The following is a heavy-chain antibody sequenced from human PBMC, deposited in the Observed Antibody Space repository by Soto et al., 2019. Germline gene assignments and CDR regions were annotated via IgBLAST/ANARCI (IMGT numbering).Heavy chain of an antibody. CDR2: INPNSGGT. J-gene: IGHJ5*02. CDR3: AHIGYGQQLGLTRSRQFDP. D-gene: IGHD6-13*01. CDR1: GYTFTGYY. Sequence: ASVKVSCKASGYTFTGYYMHWVRQAPGQGLEWMGWINPNSGGTNYAQKFQGWLTITKDTSKNQVVLTMTNMDPVDTATYYCAHIGYGQQLGLTRSRQFDPWGQGTLVTVSS. V-gene: IGHV1-2*04.